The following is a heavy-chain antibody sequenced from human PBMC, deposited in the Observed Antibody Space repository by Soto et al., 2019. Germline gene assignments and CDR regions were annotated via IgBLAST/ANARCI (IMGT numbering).Heavy chain of an antibody. CDR3: AKDRRGGEYPAFDL. Sequence: DVHLLESGGGLVQPGGSLRLSCVASGFTLSDYDMGWVRQAPGKGLEWVSLIRGDGGATYYARSLEGRLTISRETSENTLYLQMNSLRVEDTALYYCAKDRRGGEYPAFDLWGQGTLVTVSS. CDR2: IRGDGGAT. J-gene: IGHJ3*01. D-gene: IGHD2-21*01. V-gene: IGHV3-23*01. CDR1: GFTLSDYD.